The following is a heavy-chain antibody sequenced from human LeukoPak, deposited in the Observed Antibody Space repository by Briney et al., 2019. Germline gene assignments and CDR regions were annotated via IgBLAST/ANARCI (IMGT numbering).Heavy chain of an antibody. CDR1: GFTFSSYA. Sequence: GGSLRLSCAASGFTFSSYAMYWVRQAPGKGLEWVSGISGSGGSTDYADSVKGRFTISRDNSKNTLYLQMNSLRAEDTAVYYCARGHSGWNWFDPWGQGTLVTVSS. V-gene: IGHV3-23*01. D-gene: IGHD6-19*01. CDR2: ISGSGGST. CDR3: ARGHSGWNWFDP. J-gene: IGHJ5*02.